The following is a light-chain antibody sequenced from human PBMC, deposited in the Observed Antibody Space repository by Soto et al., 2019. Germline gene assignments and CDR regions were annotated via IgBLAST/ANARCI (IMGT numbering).Light chain of an antibody. Sequence: QSALTQPASVSGSPGQSITISCTGTSSDVGNYNVVSWYQQFPGKAPKLIIYEGSRRPSGVSNRFSGSKSGNTASLTISGLQPEDEADYYCCSYAGSFTFDVFGGGTKLTVL. V-gene: IGLV2-23*03. J-gene: IGLJ2*01. CDR1: SSDVGNYNV. CDR3: CSYAGSFTFDV. CDR2: EGS.